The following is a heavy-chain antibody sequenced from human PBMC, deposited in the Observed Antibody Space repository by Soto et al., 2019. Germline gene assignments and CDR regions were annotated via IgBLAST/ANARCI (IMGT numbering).Heavy chain of an antibody. D-gene: IGHD6-19*01. CDR2: IYDDGHT. V-gene: IGHV3-53*02. J-gene: IGHJ4*02. CDR3: ARDASGPFDY. CDR1: GFTVSRS. Sequence: EVQLVETGGRLIQPGGSLKLSCAATGFTVSRSMSWVRQAPGKGLECVSLIYDDGHTYYTDSVKGRFTISRDISKNTLYLQMDSLRVEDTAVYFCARDASGPFDYWGQGTPVTVSS.